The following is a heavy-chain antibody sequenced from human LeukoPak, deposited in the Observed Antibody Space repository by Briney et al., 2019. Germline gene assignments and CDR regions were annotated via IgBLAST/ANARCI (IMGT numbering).Heavy chain of an antibody. D-gene: IGHD2-2*01. CDR3: ARDGDIVVVPAAGIGY. Sequence: ASVKVSCKASGYTFTGHYMHWVRQAPGQGLEWMGWINPNSGGTNYAQKFQGRVTMTRDTSISTAYMELSRLRSDDTAVYYRARDGDIVVVPAAGIGYWGQGTLVTVSS. V-gene: IGHV1-2*02. CDR2: INPNSGGT. J-gene: IGHJ4*02. CDR1: GYTFTGHY.